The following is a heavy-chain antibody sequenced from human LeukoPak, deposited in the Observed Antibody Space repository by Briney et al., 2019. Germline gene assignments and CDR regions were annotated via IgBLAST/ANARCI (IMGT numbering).Heavy chain of an antibody. Sequence: AGGTLRLSCAASGFTFSSYGMSWVRQAPGKGLEWVSAISGSGGSTYYADSVKGRFTISRDNSKNTLYLQMNSLRAEDTAVYYCAKALWYYYGSGSYLFDYWGQGTLVTVSS. V-gene: IGHV3-23*01. CDR3: AKALWYYYGSGSYLFDY. CDR2: ISGSGGST. CDR1: GFTFSSYG. J-gene: IGHJ4*02. D-gene: IGHD3-10*01.